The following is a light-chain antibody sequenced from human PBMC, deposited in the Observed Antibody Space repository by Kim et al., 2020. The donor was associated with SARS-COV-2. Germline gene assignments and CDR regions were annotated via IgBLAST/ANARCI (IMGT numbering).Light chain of an antibody. Sequence: GQGVTIPGSGSSSNVGRHFVNWYQQLPGTAPKVFIYNDNQRPSGVPDRFSGSRSGTSASLAISGLQSEDEADYYCATWDVSLDAWVFGGGTQLTVL. CDR2: NDN. CDR1: SSNVGRHF. CDR3: ATWDVSLDAWV. V-gene: IGLV1-44*01. J-gene: IGLJ3*02.